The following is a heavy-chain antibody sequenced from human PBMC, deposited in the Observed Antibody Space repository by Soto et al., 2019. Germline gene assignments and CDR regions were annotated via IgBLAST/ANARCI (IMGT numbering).Heavy chain of an antibody. D-gene: IGHD1-26*01. CDR3: ARSPKGSSHPDGGYFQH. V-gene: IGHV1-69*12. CDR1: GGTFSSYA. Sequence: QVQLVQSGAEVKKPGSSVKVSCKASGGTFSSYAISWVRQAPGQGLEWMGGIIPIFGTANYAQKFQGRVTIPADESTSTAYMELSSLRSEDTAVYYCARSPKGSSHPDGGYFQHWGQGTLVTVSS. J-gene: IGHJ1*01. CDR2: IIPIFGTA.